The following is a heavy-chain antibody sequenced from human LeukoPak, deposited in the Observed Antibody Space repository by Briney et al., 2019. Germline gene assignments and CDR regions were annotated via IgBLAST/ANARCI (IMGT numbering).Heavy chain of an antibody. Sequence: SETLSLTCTVSGGSISSSSYYWGWIRQPPGKGLEWIGSIYYSGSTYYNPSLKSRVTISVDTSKNQFSLKLSSVTAADTAVYYCARDRLAPSVYYDSSEDYWGQGTLVTVSS. J-gene: IGHJ4*02. CDR3: ARDRLAPSVYYDSSEDY. D-gene: IGHD3-22*01. CDR2: IYYSGST. CDR1: GGSISSSSYY. V-gene: IGHV4-39*07.